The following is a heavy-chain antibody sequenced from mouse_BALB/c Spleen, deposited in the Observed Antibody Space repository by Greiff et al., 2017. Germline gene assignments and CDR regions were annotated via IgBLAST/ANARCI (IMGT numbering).Heavy chain of an antibody. CDR3: ARALYDYDEFAY. CDR1: GFTFSDYY. CDR2: ISDGGSYT. V-gene: IGHV5-4*02. D-gene: IGHD2-4*01. J-gene: IGHJ3*01. Sequence: DVMLVESGGGLVKPGGSLKLSCAASGFTFSDYYMYWVRQTPEKRLEWVATISDGGSYTYYPDSVKGRFTISRDNAKNNLYLQMSSLKSEDTAMYYCARALYDYDEFAYWGQGTLVTVSA.